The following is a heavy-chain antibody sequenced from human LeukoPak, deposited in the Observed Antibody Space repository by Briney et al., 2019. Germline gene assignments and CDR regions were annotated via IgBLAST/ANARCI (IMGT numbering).Heavy chain of an antibody. V-gene: IGHV4-34*01. D-gene: IGHD4-11*01. Sequence: SETLSLTCAVYGGSFSGYYWSWIRQPPGKGLEWIGEINHSGSTNYNPSLKSRITISVDTSKNQFSLNLSSVTAADTAVYYCARGPTVLYYYYGMDVWGQGTTVTVSS. CDR1: GGSFSGYY. J-gene: IGHJ6*02. CDR2: INHSGST. CDR3: ARGPTVLYYYYGMDV.